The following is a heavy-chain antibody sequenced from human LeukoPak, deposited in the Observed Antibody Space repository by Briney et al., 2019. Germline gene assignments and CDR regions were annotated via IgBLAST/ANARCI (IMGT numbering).Heavy chain of an antibody. CDR3: AKEGAGGGYDLYYYYGMDV. CDR2: ISGSGGST. D-gene: IGHD5-12*01. V-gene: IGHV3-23*01. CDR1: GFTFSSYA. J-gene: IGHJ6*04. Sequence: GGSLRLSCAASGFTFSSYAMSWVRQAPGKGLEWVSAISGSGGSTYYADSVKGRFTISRDNSKNTLYLQMNSLRAEDTAVYYCAKEGAGGGYDLYYYYGMDVWRKGTTVTVSS.